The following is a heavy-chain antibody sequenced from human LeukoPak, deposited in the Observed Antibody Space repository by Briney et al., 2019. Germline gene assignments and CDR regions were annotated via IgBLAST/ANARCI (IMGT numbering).Heavy chain of an antibody. J-gene: IGHJ6*02. CDR1: GFTFSSYS. CDR3: ARDCVKRLRLGNQYGMDV. V-gene: IGHV3-21*01. D-gene: IGHD3-16*01. CDR2: ISSSSSYI. Sequence: PGGSLRLSCAASGFTFSSYSMNWVRQAPGKGLEWVSSISSSSSYIYYADSVKGRFTISRDNSKNTLYLQMNSLRAEDTAVYYCARDCVKRLRLGNQYGMDVWGQGTTVTVSS.